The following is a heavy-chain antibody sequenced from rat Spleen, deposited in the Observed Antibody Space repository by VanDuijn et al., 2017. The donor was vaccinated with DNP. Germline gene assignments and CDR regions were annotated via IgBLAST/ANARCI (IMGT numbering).Heavy chain of an antibody. CDR3: TTAPSLTTDWYFDF. CDR2: ITNSGGST. V-gene: IGHV5-27*01. Sequence: EVQLVESGGGLVQPGRSLKLSCAASGFTFSNYDMAWVRQAPTKGLEWVASITNSGGSTYYRDSVKGRFTISRDNAKSTLYLQMDSLRSEDTATYYCTTAPSLTTDWYFDFWGPGTMVTVSS. D-gene: IGHD1-11*01. J-gene: IGHJ1*01. CDR1: GFTFSNYD.